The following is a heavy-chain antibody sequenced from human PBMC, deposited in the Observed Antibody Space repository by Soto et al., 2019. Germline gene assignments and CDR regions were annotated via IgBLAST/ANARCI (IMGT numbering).Heavy chain of an antibody. Sequence: QVQLVESGGGVVQPGRSLRLSCAASGFTFSSYGMHWVRQAPGKGLEWVAFIWYDGSNKYYADSVKGRFTISRDNSKNTLYLQMNSLRAEDTAVYYCARLGCDSSSSGYYYGMDVWGQGTTVTVSS. CDR2: IWYDGSNK. V-gene: IGHV3-33*01. D-gene: IGHD6-6*01. CDR1: GFTFSSYG. J-gene: IGHJ6*02. CDR3: ARLGCDSSSSGYYYGMDV.